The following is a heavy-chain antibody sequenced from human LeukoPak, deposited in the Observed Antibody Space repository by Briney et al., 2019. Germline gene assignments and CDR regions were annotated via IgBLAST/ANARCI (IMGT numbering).Heavy chain of an antibody. CDR3: ARVGGADYFDY. Sequence: GGSLGLSCAASGFTFSSYSMSWVRQAPGKGLEWVSSISGSGGSTYYADSVKGRFTISRDNSKNTLYLQMNSLRAEDTAVCYCARVGGADYFDYWGQGTLVTVSS. J-gene: IGHJ4*02. D-gene: IGHD4-17*01. CDR1: GFTFSSYS. CDR2: ISGSGGST. V-gene: IGHV3-23*01.